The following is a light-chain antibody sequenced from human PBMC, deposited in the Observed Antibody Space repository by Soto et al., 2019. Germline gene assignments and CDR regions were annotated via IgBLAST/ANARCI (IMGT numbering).Light chain of an antibody. J-gene: IGKJ2*01. CDR3: HQYAGSPPWNI. CDR1: QNVISSY. V-gene: IGKV3-20*01. Sequence: EIVLTQSPGSLSLSPGERATLSCRATQNVISSYLAWYQQKPGQAPRLLIHGASTMATGIPDRFSGSGSGADFTLTIRRVKADDFVMYYCHQYAGSPPWNIFGQGTKLEIK. CDR2: GAS.